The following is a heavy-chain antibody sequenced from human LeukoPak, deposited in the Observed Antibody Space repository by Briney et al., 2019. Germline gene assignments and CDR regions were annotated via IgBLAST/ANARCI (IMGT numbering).Heavy chain of an antibody. CDR3: AKDYAITMVRGVIRWFDP. J-gene: IGHJ5*02. Sequence: QPGGSLRLSCAASGFTFSSYAMSWVRQAPGKGLEWVSAISGSGGSTYYADSVKGRFTISRDNSKNTLYLQMNSLRAEDTAVYYCAKDYAITMVRGVIRWFDPWGQGTLVTVSS. CDR2: ISGSGGST. D-gene: IGHD3-10*01. V-gene: IGHV3-23*01. CDR1: GFTFSSYA.